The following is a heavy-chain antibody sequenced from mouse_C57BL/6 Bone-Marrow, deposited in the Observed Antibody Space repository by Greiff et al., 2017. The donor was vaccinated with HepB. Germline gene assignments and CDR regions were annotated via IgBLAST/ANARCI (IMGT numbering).Heavy chain of an antibody. J-gene: IGHJ1*03. Sequence: EVQLQQSGPELVKPGASVKISCKASGYSFTDYNMNWVKQSNGKSLEWIGVINPNYGTTSYNQKFKGKATLTVDQSSSTAYMQLNSLTSEDSAVYYCARAGTTVVAGPYWYFDVWGTGTTVTVSS. CDR3: ARAGTTVVAGPYWYFDV. CDR1: GYSFTDYN. V-gene: IGHV1-39*01. CDR2: INPNYGTT. D-gene: IGHD1-1*01.